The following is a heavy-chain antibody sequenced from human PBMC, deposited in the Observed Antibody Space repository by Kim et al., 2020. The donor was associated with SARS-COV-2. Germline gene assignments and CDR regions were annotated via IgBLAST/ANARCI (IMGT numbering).Heavy chain of an antibody. CDR1: GYTFTGYY. Sequence: ASVKVSCKASGYTFTGYYMHWVRQAPGQGLEWMGRINPNSGGTNYAQKFQGRVTMTRDTSISTAYMELSRLRSDDTDVYYCARDWSQNNYDFWSGTGLDPWGQGTLVTVSS. V-gene: IGHV1-2*05. D-gene: IGHD3-3*01. CDR3: ARDWSQNNYDFWSGTGLDP. CDR2: INPNSGGT. J-gene: IGHJ5*02.